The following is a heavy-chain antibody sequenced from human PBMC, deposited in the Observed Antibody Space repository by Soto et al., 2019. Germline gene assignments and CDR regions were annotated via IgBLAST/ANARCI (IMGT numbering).Heavy chain of an antibody. CDR1: GDSIRPYY. J-gene: IGHJ5*02. Sequence: SETLSLTCTVSGDSIRPYYWTWIRQPPGKGLEWIGYVYYSGSVNYKSSLKSRVTMSVDTSKDQFSLRLNSVTAADTAVYYCARGRDGYNRRINWFDPSGQGTLVTVSS. D-gene: IGHD5-12*01. CDR2: VYYSGSV. V-gene: IGHV4-59*01. CDR3: ARGRDGYNRRINWFDP.